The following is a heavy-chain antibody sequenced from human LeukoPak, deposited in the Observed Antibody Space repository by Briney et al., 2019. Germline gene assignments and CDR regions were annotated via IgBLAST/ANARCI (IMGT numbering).Heavy chain of an antibody. CDR1: GGSFIGYY. CDR3: ARGGNIVVVVAATEPIDY. V-gene: IGHV4-34*01. Sequence: PSETLSLTCAVYGGSFIGYYWSWIRQPPWNVLEWIGEINHSGSTNYNPSLKSRVTISVDTSKNQFSLKLSSVTAADTAVYYCARGGNIVVVVAATEPIDYWGQGTLVTVSS. D-gene: IGHD2-15*01. J-gene: IGHJ4*02. CDR2: INHSGST.